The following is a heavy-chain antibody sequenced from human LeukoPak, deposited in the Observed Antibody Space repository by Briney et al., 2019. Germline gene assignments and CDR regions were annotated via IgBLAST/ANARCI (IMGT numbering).Heavy chain of an antibody. D-gene: IGHD3-3*01. CDR1: GFTFSSYW. V-gene: IGHV3-7*04. CDR3: ARVWSGYFKYYFDY. CDR2: IKQDGSEK. J-gene: IGHJ4*02. Sequence: GGSLRLSCAASGFTFSSYWMSWVRQAPGKGLEWVANIKQDGSEKYYVDSVKGRFTISRDNAKNSLYLQMNSLRAEDTAVYYCARVWSGYFKYYFDYWGQGTLVTVSS.